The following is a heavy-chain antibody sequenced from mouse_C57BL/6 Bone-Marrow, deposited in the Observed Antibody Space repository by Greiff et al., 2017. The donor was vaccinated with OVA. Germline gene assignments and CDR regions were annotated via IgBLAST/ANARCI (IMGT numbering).Heavy chain of an antibody. CDR1: GFSLTSYG. CDR2: IWSGGST. Sequence: VHLVESGPGLVQPSQSLSITCTVSGFSLTSYGVHWVRQSPGKGLEWLGVIWSGGSTDYNAAFISRLRISKVNSNSQVFFKMNSLHADDTAIYYCARKGAVVARDYAMDYWGQGTSVTVSS. J-gene: IGHJ4*01. D-gene: IGHD1-1*01. CDR3: ARKGAVVARDYAMDY. V-gene: IGHV2-2*01.